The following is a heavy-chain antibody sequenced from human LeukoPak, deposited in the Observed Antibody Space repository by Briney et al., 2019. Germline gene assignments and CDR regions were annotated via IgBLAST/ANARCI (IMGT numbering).Heavy chain of an antibody. CDR1: GGTFSSYA. D-gene: IGHD4-17*01. J-gene: IGHJ5*02. V-gene: IGHV1-69*04. CDR3: ARDRGGYGDYL. Sequence: SVKVSFKASGGTFSSYAISWVRQAPGQGLEWMGRIIPILGIANYAQKFQGRVTITADKSTSTAYMELSSLRSEDTAVYYCARDRGGYGDYLWGQGTLVTVSS. CDR2: IIPILGIA.